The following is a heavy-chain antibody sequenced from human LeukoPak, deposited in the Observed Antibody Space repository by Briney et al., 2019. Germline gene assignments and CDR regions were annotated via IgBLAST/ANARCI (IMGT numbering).Heavy chain of an antibody. CDR2: ISSTTGAT. CDR1: GFTFSTYA. Sequence: GGSLRLSCAASGFTFSTYAMTWVRQAPGKGLQWVSAISSTTGATFYADSVKGRFTISRDNGKNSLYLQMNSLRAENTAFYYCARGNRDSSGFYYYYGMDVWGQGTTVTVSS. V-gene: IGHV3-23*01. CDR3: ARGNRDSSGFYYYYGMDV. J-gene: IGHJ6*02. D-gene: IGHD6-19*01.